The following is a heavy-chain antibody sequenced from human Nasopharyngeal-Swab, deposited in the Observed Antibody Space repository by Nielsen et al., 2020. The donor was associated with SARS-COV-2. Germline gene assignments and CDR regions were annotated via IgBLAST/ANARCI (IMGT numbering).Heavy chain of an antibody. J-gene: IGHJ4*02. V-gene: IGHV3-23*01. CDR3: AKVPSTVTTLPPDY. Sequence: GGSLRLSCAASGFTFSTAMSWVRQAPGKGLECVSGIGGSGVKIYYAESVKGRFTISRDNSKNTLYLQMNSLRAEDTAVYYCAKVPSTVTTLPPDYWGQGTLVTVSS. CDR2: IGGSGVKI. D-gene: IGHD4-11*01. CDR1: GFTFSTA.